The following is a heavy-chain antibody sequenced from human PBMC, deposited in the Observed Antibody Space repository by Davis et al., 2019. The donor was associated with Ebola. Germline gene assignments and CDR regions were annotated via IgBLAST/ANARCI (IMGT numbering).Heavy chain of an antibody. V-gene: IGHV4-34*01. Sequence: SETLSLTCTVSGGSISSYCWSWIRQPPGKGLEWIGEINHSGSTNYNPSLKSRVTISVDTSKNQFSLKLSSVTAADTAVYYCARGGAVVDPWGQGTLVTVSS. CDR3: ARGGAVVDP. J-gene: IGHJ5*02. CDR2: INHSGST. CDR1: GGSISSYC. D-gene: IGHD6-19*01.